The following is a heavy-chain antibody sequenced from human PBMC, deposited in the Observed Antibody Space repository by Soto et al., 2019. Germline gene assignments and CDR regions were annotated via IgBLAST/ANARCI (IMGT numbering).Heavy chain of an antibody. CDR1: GGSISSYY. V-gene: IGHV4-59*08. CDR2: IYYSGST. CDR3: ARHHCTNGVGSALWDY. Sequence: SETLSLTCTVSGGSISSYYWSWIRQPPGKGLEWIGYIYYSGSTNYNPSLKSRVTISVDTSKNQFSLKLSSVTAADTAVYYCARHHCTNGVGSALWDYWGKGTLVTVSS. D-gene: IGHD2-8*01. J-gene: IGHJ4*02.